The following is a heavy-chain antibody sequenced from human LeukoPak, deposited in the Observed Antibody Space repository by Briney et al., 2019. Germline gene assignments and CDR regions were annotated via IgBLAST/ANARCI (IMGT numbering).Heavy chain of an antibody. D-gene: IGHD3-22*01. V-gene: IGHV3-30*03. Sequence: GGSLRLSCAVSGFTFSNYGLHWVRQAPGKGLEWVAILSYDGTNKYYADSVKGRFTISRDNAKNSLYLQMNSLGAEDTAVYYCARDPTNYYDSSGYYDYWGQGTLVTVSS. CDR2: LSYDGTNK. J-gene: IGHJ4*02. CDR3: ARDPTNYYDSSGYYDY. CDR1: GFTFSNYG.